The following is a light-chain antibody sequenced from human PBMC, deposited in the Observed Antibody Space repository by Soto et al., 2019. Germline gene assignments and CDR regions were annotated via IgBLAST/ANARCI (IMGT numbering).Light chain of an antibody. CDR3: QQYNTYST. V-gene: IGKV1D-12*01. CDR1: QGISSW. CDR2: AAS. J-gene: IGKJ5*01. Sequence: DIQITQSPSSVSASVGDRVTIPCRASQGISSWLAWYQQKPGKAPKLLIYAASSLQSGVPARFSGSGSGTDFTLSINSLQPEDFATYYCQQYNTYSTFGQGTRLEIK.